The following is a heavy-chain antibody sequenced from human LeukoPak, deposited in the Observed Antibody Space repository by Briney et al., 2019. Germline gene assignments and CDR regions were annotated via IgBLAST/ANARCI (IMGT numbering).Heavy chain of an antibody. CDR2: IYDGGRT. Sequence: SETLSLTCSVSGGFISSYFWNWIRQPAGKGLEWVAHIYDGGRTNYNPSLRGRATISVDTSSNQFSLELRSVAAADTAVYYCARDYKVHTGVGDFDIWGQGRMVTVSS. D-gene: IGHD2-8*02. V-gene: IGHV4-4*07. CDR3: ARDYKVHTGVGDFDI. CDR1: GGFISSYF. J-gene: IGHJ3*02.